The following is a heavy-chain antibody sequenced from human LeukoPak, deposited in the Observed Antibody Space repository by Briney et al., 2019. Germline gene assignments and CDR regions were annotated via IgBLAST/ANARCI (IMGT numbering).Heavy chain of an antibody. CDR3: ARGWAARSWFDP. D-gene: IGHD5-24*01. CDR1: GGSISSGGYY. V-gene: IGHV4-31*03. Sequence: SQTLSLTCTVSGGSISSGGYYWSWLRQHPGKGLEWIGYIYYSGSTYYNPSLKSRVTISVDTSKNQFSLKLSSVTAADTAVYYCARGWAARSWFDPWGQGTLVTVSS. CDR2: IYYSGST. J-gene: IGHJ5*02.